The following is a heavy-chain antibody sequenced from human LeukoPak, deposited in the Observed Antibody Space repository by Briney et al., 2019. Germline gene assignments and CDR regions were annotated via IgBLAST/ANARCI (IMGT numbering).Heavy chain of an antibody. CDR2: IYYSGST. CDR1: GGSISSYY. J-gene: IGHJ4*02. D-gene: IGHD1-26*01. Sequence: SETLSLTCTVSGGSISSYYWSWIRQPPGKGLEWIGYIYYSGSTNYNPSLKSRVTISVDTSKNQFSLKLSSVTAADTAVYYCAKPIVGILRGNFDYWGQGTLVTVSS. V-gene: IGHV4-59*01. CDR3: AKPIVGILRGNFDY.